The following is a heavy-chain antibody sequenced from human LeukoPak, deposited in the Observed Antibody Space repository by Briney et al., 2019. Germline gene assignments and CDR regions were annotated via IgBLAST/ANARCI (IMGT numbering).Heavy chain of an antibody. CDR1: GFTFSSYA. J-gene: IGHJ4*02. D-gene: IGHD3-9*01. CDR2: ISYDGSNK. CDR3: AKQKAAYDILTGLH. Sequence: GRSLRLYCAAAGFTFSSYAMPKVRQAPGKGLESVAVISYDGSNKYYADSVKGRFTISRDNSKDTLYLQMNSLRAEDTAVYFCAKQKAAYDILTGLHWGQGTLVTVSS. V-gene: IGHV3-30*01.